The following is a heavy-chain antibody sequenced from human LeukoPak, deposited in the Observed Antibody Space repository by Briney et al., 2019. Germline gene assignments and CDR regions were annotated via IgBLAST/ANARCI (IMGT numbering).Heavy chain of an antibody. CDR2: ISAYNGNT. J-gene: IGHJ5*02. D-gene: IGHD6-19*01. Sequence: ASVKVSCKASGYTFTSYGISWVRQAPGQGLEWMGWISAYNGNTNYAQKLQGRVTMTRDTSTSTVYMELSSLRSEDTAVYYCAKDKKSVAGTRENWFDPWGQGTLVTVSS. CDR1: GYTFTSYG. CDR3: AKDKKSVAGTRENWFDP. V-gene: IGHV1-18*01.